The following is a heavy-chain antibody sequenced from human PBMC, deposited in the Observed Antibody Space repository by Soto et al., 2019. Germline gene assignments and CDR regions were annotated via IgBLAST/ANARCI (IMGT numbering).Heavy chain of an antibody. V-gene: IGHV1-18*01. CDR3: ARGRDGDY. D-gene: IGHD6-6*01. J-gene: IGHJ4*02. CDR2: ISAHNGNT. Sequence: QVHLVQSGAEVKKPGASVKVSCKGSGYTFTSYGITWVRQAPGQGLEWMGWISAHNGNTNYAQKLQRRVTVTRDTSTRPAYMELRSLSSDDTAVYYCARGRDGDYWGQGALVTVSS. CDR1: GYTFTSYG.